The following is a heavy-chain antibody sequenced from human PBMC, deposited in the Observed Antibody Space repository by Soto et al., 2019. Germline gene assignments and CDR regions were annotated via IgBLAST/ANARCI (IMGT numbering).Heavy chain of an antibody. CDR1: GFTFSNYG. J-gene: IGHJ6*02. Sequence: GESLKISCAASGFTFSNYGMHWVRQAPGKGLEWVAIIWHDGNNKYYADSVRGRFIISRDNSKNRLYLQMNSLRAEDTAVYYCASALVGASDSYGLDVWGQGSPVTVSS. CDR3: ASALVGASDSYGLDV. V-gene: IGHV3-33*01. D-gene: IGHD1-26*01. CDR2: IWHDGNNK.